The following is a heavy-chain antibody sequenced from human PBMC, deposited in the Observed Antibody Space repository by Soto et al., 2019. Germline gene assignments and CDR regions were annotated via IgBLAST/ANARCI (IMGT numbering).Heavy chain of an antibody. J-gene: IGHJ5*01. CDR3: TRLIGNSWLAS. CDR1: GDSVSTISAT. CDR2: TYYRSKWEI. V-gene: IGHV6-1*01. D-gene: IGHD3-16*02. Sequence: SQTLSLTCAISGDSVSTISATWDWIRQSPSRGLEWLGRTYYRSKWEIDYAVSLRGRITIIPDTANNQLSLQLSSVTPDDTAVYYCTRLIGNSWLASSGQGILVTVSS.